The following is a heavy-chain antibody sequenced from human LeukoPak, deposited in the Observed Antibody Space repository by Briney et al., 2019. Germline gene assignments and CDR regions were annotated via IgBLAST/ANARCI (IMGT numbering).Heavy chain of an antibody. CDR3: ARSPSRYNWNFDY. CDR2: IYQSGNR. J-gene: IGHJ4*02. Sequence: SETLSLTCAVSGYSLSSGYYWGWIRQPPGKGLEWIGSIYQSGNRYEKSSLKSRLTLSVDTSKTQLSLKVTSVTAADTAVYYCARSPSRYNWNFDYWGQGILVVVSS. D-gene: IGHD1-20*01. CDR1: GYSLSSGYY. V-gene: IGHV4-38-2*01.